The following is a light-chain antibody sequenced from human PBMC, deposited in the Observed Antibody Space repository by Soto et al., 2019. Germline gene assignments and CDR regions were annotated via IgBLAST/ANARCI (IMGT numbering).Light chain of an antibody. CDR1: QSIRTN. CDR2: AAS. V-gene: IGKV1-39*01. J-gene: IGKJ3*01. CDR3: QQGDGSLRIFT. Sequence: DIPMTQSPSSLSASVGDRVTITCRASQSIRTNLNWYQQKPGKAPSLLIYAASSLQNGVPSRFSGSGSGTDFPLTISSLQPEDSATYCCQQGDGSLRIFTFGPGTRVD.